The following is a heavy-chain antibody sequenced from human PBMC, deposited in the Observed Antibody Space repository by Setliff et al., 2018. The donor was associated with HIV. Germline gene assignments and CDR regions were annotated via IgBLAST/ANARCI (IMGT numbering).Heavy chain of an antibody. CDR3: ARVVYDSSGFFTTAGPLYLDL. J-gene: IGHJ2*01. CDR2: IDYSGRT. CDR1: GDSISGHS. D-gene: IGHD3-22*01. Sequence: LSLTCNVSGDSISGHSWTWIRRPPGKGLEWIGSIDYSGRTDKKPSLKSRLRISIDTSKNHFYVNLFSVTAADTAIYYCARVVYDSSGFFTTAGPLYLDLWGRGTLVTVSS. V-gene: IGHV4-59*11.